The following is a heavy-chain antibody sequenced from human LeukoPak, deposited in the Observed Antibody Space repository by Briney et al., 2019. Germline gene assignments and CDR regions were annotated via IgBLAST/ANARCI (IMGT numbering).Heavy chain of an antibody. D-gene: IGHD3-22*01. J-gene: IGHJ4*02. Sequence: SETLSLTCTVSGGSISSSSYYWGWIRQPPGKGLEWIGSIYYSGSTYYNPSLKSRVTISVDTSKNQFSLKLSSVTAEDTAVYYCARGSYYDSSGYIHWGQGTLVTVSS. CDR1: GGSISSSSYY. CDR2: IYYSGST. CDR3: ARGSYYDSSGYIH. V-gene: IGHV4-39*07.